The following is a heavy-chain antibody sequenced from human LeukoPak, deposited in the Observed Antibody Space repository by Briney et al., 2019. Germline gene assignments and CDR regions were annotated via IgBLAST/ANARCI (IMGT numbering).Heavy chain of an antibody. CDR2: IKADGTEK. CDR3: VRESRPGGAMGLYHNFDY. Sequence: GWSLRLSCAASGFNISDFWMTWVRQAPGKGLEWTANIKADGTEKHLVDSVKGRLTISRDNTKNLLYLQMNSLRGDVTATYYCVRESRPGGAMGLYHNFDYWGQGTVVAVSS. CDR1: GFNISDFW. V-gene: IGHV3-7*01. J-gene: IGHJ4*02. D-gene: IGHD3-16*01.